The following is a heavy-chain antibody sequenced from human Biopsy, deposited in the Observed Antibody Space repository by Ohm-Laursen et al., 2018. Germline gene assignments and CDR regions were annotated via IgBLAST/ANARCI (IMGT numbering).Heavy chain of an antibody. CDR2: VNPNRGAT. D-gene: IGHD3-10*01. CDR3: ARDRMVTIITLVRADTFDI. J-gene: IGHJ3*02. Sequence: ASVKASCHASGYTFTDYSLHWVRQAPGHGLEWMGWVNPNRGATNYAQKFQGRVTMTSDTFISTAYIELRRLISDDTAVYFWARDRMVTIITLVRADTFDIWGQGTLVSVSS. CDR1: GYTFTDYS. V-gene: IGHV1-2*02.